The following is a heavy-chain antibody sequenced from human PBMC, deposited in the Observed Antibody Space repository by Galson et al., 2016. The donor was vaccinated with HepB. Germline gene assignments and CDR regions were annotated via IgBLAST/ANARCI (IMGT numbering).Heavy chain of an antibody. CDR1: DFTFSDYA. Sequence: SLRLSCAASDFTFSDYAMNWVRQAPGKGLEWIAYVSASSTIIYYADSVKGRFTISRDSAKNSVYLQMNSLRGDDTAVYYCARNQVIRSIGNDAFVIWGLGTLVTVFS. CDR3: ARNQVIRSIGNDAFVI. CDR2: VSASSTII. D-gene: IGHD2/OR15-2a*01. J-gene: IGHJ3*02. V-gene: IGHV3-48*01.